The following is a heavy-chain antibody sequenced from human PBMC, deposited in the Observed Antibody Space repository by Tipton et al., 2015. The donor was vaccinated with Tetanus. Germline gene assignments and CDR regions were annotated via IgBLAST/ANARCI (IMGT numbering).Heavy chain of an antibody. Sequence: GSLRLSCAASEFSFSSYWMHWVRQVPGRGLVWVSRINSDGSRTDYADSVKGRFTISRDNGKNTLYLQMDSLRAEDTAVYYCARELDCSGGGCDSYGLDVWSQGTTVTVSS. J-gene: IGHJ6*02. CDR2: INSDGSRT. CDR1: EFSFSSYW. CDR3: ARELDCSGGGCDSYGLDV. D-gene: IGHD2-15*01. V-gene: IGHV3-74*01.